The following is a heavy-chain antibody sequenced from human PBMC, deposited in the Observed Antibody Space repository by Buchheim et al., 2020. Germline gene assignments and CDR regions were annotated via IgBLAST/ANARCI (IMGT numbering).Heavy chain of an antibody. CDR2: IWFDGSDK. Sequence: QVQLVESGGGVVQPGGSLRLSCAASGFSFNIYDMHWVRQAPGKGLEWVALIWFDGSDKYYADSVKGRFTISRDKSNNTLYLQMNSLRAEDTAVYYCARGFAGSYYNGMDVWGQGTT. CDR1: GFSFNIYD. D-gene: IGHD3-3*01. J-gene: IGHJ6*02. CDR3: ARGFAGSYYNGMDV. V-gene: IGHV3-33*01.